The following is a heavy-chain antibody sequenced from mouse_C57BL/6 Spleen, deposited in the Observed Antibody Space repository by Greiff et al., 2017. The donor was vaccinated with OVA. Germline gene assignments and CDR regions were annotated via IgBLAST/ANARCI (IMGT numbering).Heavy chain of an antibody. V-gene: IGHV1-15*01. CDR1: GYTFPDYE. Sequence: SGAELVRPGASVTLSCKASGYTFPDYEMHWVKQTPVPGLEWIGAIDPETGGTAYNQKFKGKAILTADKSSSTAYMELRSLTSEDSAVYYCTRLNDGYYWYFDVWGTGTTVTVSS. D-gene: IGHD2-3*01. CDR2: IDPETGGT. J-gene: IGHJ1*03. CDR3: TRLNDGYYWYFDV.